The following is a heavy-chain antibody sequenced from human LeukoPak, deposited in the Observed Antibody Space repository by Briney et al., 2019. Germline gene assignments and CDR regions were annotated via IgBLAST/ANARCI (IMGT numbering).Heavy chain of an antibody. CDR1: GGSISSYY. CDR3: ARQATPITVFDY. CDR2: IYYSGST. J-gene: IGHJ4*02. V-gene: IGHV4-59*08. D-gene: IGHD1-14*01. Sequence: PSETLSLTCIVSGGSISSYYWSWIRQPPGKGLEWIGYIYYSGSTNYNPSLKSRVTISVDTSKNQFSLKLSSVTAADTAVYYCARQATPITVFDYWGQGTLVTVSS.